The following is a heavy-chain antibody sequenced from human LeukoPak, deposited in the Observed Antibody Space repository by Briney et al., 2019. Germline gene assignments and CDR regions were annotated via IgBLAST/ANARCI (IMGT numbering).Heavy chain of an antibody. J-gene: IGHJ6*02. CDR3: ARDNGYSGYPYYYYGMDV. CDR1: GFTFSSYS. V-gene: IGHV3-21*01. CDR2: ISSSSSYI. D-gene: IGHD5-12*01. Sequence: PGGSLSLSCAASGFTFSSYSMNWVRQAPGKGLEWVSSISSSSSYIYYADSGKGRFTISRDNAKNSLYLQMNSLRSEDTAVYYCARDNGYSGYPYYYYGMDVWGQGTTVTVSS.